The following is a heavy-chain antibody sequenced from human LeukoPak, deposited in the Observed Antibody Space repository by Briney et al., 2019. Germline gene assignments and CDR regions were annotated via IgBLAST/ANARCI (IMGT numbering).Heavy chain of an antibody. CDR2: ISGSGGST. D-gene: IGHD2-21*02. CDR1: GFTFSSYA. J-gene: IGHJ3*02. V-gene: IGHV3-23*01. Sequence: GGSLRLSCAASGFTFSSYAMSWVRQAPGKGLEWVSAISGSGGSTYYADSVKGRFTISRDNSKNTLYLQMNSLRAEDTAVYYCARDSSAYCGGDCYKDAFDIWGQGTMVTVSS. CDR3: ARDSSAYCGGDCYKDAFDI.